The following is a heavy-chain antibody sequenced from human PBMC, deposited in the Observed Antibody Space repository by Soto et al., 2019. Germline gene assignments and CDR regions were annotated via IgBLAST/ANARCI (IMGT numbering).Heavy chain of an antibody. CDR2: IYYSGST. CDR1: SGSISSYY. Sequence: SETLSLTCTVSSGSISSYYRSWIRQPPGKGLEWIGYIYYSGSTNYNPSLKSRVTISVDTSKNQFSLKLSSVTAADTAVYYCARYSLQTPYDYWGQGTLVTVSS. CDR3: ARYSLQTPYDY. J-gene: IGHJ4*02. D-gene: IGHD6-13*01. V-gene: IGHV4-59*01.